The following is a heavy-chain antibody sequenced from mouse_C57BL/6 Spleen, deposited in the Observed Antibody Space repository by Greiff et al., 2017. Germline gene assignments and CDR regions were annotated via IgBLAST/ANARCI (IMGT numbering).Heavy chain of an antibody. CDR2: IDPEDGDT. CDR3: TPYYGSSWFAY. CDR1: GFNIKDYY. Sequence: EVQLQQSGAELVRPGASVKLSCTASGFNIKDYYMHWVKQRPEQGLEWIGRIDPEDGDTEYAPKFQGKATMTADTSSNTAYLQLSSLTSEDTAVYYCTPYYGSSWFAYWGQGTLVTVSA. V-gene: IGHV14-1*01. D-gene: IGHD1-1*01. J-gene: IGHJ3*01.